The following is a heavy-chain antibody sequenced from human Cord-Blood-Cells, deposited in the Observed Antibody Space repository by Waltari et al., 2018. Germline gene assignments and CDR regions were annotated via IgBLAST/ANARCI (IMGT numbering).Heavy chain of an antibody. V-gene: IGHV4-34*01. D-gene: IGHD6-13*01. Sequence: QVQLQQWGAGLLKPSETLSLTCAVYGGSFSGYYWSWIRQPPGKGLEWIGEINHSGSTNYNPSLKSRVTISVDTSKNQFSRKLSSVTAADTAVYYCARQEGSSWYNWFDPWGQGTLVTVSS. J-gene: IGHJ5*02. CDR2: INHSGST. CDR3: ARQEGSSWYNWFDP. CDR1: GGSFSGYY.